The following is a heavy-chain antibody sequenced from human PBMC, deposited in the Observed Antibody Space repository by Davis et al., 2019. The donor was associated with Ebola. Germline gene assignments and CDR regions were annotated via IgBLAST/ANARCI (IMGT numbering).Heavy chain of an antibody. J-gene: IGHJ4*02. V-gene: IGHV4-34*01. Sequence: PSETLSLTCTVSGGSISSYYWSWIRQPPGKGLEWIGEINHSGSTNYNPSLKSRVTISVDTSKNQFSLKLSSVTAADTAVYYCACTFGGAFDYWGQGTLVTVSS. CDR1: GGSISSYY. D-gene: IGHD3-16*01. CDR2: INHSGST. CDR3: ACTFGGAFDY.